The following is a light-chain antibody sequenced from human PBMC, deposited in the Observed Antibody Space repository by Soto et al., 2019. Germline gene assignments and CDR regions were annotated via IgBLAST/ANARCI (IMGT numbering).Light chain of an antibody. CDR1: HSVSSN. J-gene: IGKJ1*01. CDR2: GAS. V-gene: IGKV3-15*01. CDR3: HQYNNWPRT. Sequence: EVAVTQSPATLSVSPGERVTLSCSASHSVSSNLAGYRQKPGRAPSLIIYGASTWATGIPARFSGSGSGTEFTLTISSLQSEDFAVYYCHQYNNWPRTFGRGTKVEIK.